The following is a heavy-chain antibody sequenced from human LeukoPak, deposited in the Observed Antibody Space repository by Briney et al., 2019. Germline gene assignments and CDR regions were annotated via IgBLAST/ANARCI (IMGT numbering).Heavy chain of an antibody. CDR2: INPSGGST. CDR3: ARRGNSSSWSNWFDP. D-gene: IGHD6-13*01. V-gene: IGHV1-46*01. Sequence: ASVNVSCKASGYTFTSYYMHWVRQAPGQGLEWMGIINPSGGSTSYAQKFQGRVTMTRDTSTSTVYMELSSLGSEDTAVYYCARRGNSSSWSNWFDPWGQGTLVTVSS. J-gene: IGHJ5*02. CDR1: GYTFTSYY.